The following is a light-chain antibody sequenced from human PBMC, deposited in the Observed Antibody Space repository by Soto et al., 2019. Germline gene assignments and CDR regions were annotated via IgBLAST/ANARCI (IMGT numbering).Light chain of an antibody. V-gene: IGKV1-39*01. CDR1: QSISSY. CDR2: AAS. Sequence: DIQMTQSPSSLSASVGDRVTITCRASQSISSYLNWYQQKPGKAPKLLIYAASSLQSGVPSRFSGSGSGTDFTLTISSLQPEDFATYYCQQSYSTPGTFGQGTVVEIK. J-gene: IGKJ1*01. CDR3: QQSYSTPGT.